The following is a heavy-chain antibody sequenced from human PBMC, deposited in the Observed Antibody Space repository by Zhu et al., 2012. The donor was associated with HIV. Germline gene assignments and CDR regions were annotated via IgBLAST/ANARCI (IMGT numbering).Heavy chain of an antibody. J-gene: IGHJ4*02. V-gene: IGHV4-34*01. Sequence: QVQLQQWGAGRLKPSETLSLTCAVYGGSFKGYYWSWIRQTPGKGLEWIGEISESGNTNYNPSLKSRVIMSADTSKNQFSLNMISVTAADTALYYCARERSGSSSWYGVLLFDSWGQGTVVTVSS. CDR3: ARERSGSSSWYGVLLFDS. D-gene: IGHD6-13*01. CDR1: GGSFKGYY. CDR2: ISESGNT.